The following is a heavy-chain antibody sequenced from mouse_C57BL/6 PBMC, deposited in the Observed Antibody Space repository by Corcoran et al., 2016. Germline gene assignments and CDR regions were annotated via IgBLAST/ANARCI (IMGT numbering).Heavy chain of an antibody. Sequence: EVQLQQSGPELVKPGASVKISCKASGYTFIDYYMNWVKQSHGKSLEWIGDINPNNGGTSYNQKFKGKATLTVDKSSSTAYMELRSLTSEDSAVYYCARNYGSSYDYWGQGTTLTVSS. CDR2: INPNNGGT. V-gene: IGHV1-26*01. J-gene: IGHJ2*01. CDR3: ARNYGSSYDY. D-gene: IGHD1-1*01. CDR1: GYTFIDYY.